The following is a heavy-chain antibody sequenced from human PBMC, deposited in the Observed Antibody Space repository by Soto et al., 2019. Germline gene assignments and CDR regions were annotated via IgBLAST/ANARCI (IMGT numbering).Heavy chain of an antibody. CDR1: GFLFNNYW. Sequence: GASLKISCKGSGFLFNNYWIAWVRQMPGKGLEWMGIIHPSDSKTTYSPSFQGQVIISADRSITTAYLQWSSLRASDTAMYYCARDLDYGGNTDLFAPWGQGTLVTVSS. V-gene: IGHV5-51*01. D-gene: IGHD4-17*01. CDR2: IHPSDSKT. CDR3: ARDLDYGGNTDLFAP. J-gene: IGHJ5*02.